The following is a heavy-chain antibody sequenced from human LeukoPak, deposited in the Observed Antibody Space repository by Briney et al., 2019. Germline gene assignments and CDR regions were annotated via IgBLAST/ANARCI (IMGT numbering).Heavy chain of an antibody. CDR1: GFTFSGFS. CDR2: VTNSGGST. D-gene: IGHD1-26*01. Sequence: GGSLRLSCAASGFTFSGFSMTWVRQAPGKGLEWVSSVTNSGGSTYYADSVKGRFTNSRDNSKNTLYLQMNSLRAEDTAVYYCAKTMGAIDHDYWGQGTLVTVSS. CDR3: AKTMGAIDHDY. V-gene: IGHV3-23*01. J-gene: IGHJ4*02.